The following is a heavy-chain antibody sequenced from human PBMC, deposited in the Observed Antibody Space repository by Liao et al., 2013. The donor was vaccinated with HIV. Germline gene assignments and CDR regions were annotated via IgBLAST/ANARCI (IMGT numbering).Heavy chain of an antibody. CDR1: GDLIRRDNYY. Sequence: QVRLQESGPGLVKPSQTLSLTCTVSGDLIRRDNYYWTWIRQPAGKGLEWIGHIYTGMSTTGTTNYNPSLKSRVSISADTSSNHVSLKLTSVTAADTAVYYCTRDHAHYSNYLAHWYFELWGLGTLVTVSS. V-gene: IGHV4-61*02. J-gene: IGHJ2*01. CDR3: TRDHAHYSNYLAHWYFEL. CDR2: IYTGMSTTGTT. D-gene: IGHD4-11*01.